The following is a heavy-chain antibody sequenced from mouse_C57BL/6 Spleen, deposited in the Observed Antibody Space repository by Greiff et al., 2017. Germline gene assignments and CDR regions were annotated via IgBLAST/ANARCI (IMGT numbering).Heavy chain of an antibody. CDR2: IDPSDSET. J-gene: IGHJ3*01. CDR1: GYTFTSYW. CDR3: AREAHYYGNYVGFAY. V-gene: IGHV1-52*01. Sequence: QVQLQQPGAELVRPGSSVKLSCKASGYTFTSYWMHWVKQRPIQGLEWIGNIDPSDSETHYNQKFKDKATLTVDKSSSTAYMQLSSLTSEDSAVYYCAREAHYYGNYVGFAYWGQGTLVTVSA. D-gene: IGHD2-1*01.